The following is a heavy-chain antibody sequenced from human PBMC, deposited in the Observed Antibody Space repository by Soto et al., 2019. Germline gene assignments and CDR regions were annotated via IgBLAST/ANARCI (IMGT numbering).Heavy chain of an antibody. CDR2: MKSNRSNT. V-gene: IGHV1-8*01. D-gene: IGHD4-4*01. Sequence: QVQLVQSGAEVKKPGASVKVSCKDSGYTFTRYDINWMRQATGQGLEWMGSMKSNRSNTGYAQKFQGRVTMTRNTSISTADTALLSLRSEDTSLYYCARTRYGNNVAYWGQGTLVTVSS. J-gene: IGHJ4*02. CDR3: ARTRYGNNVAY. CDR1: GYTFTRYD.